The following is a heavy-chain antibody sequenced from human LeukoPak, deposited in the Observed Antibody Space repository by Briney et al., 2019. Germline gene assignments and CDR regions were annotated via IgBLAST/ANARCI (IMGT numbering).Heavy chain of an antibody. D-gene: IGHD3-10*01. V-gene: IGHV4-38-2*02. CDR2: IYHSGST. CDR1: GYSISSGYY. CDR3: ARHASMVRGVRRYYYMDV. J-gene: IGHJ6*03. Sequence: SETLSLTCTVSGYSISSGYYWGWIRQPPGKGLEWIGSIYHSGSTYYDPSLKSRVTISVDTAKNQFSLKLSSVTAADTAVYYCARHASMVRGVRRYYYMDVWGKGTTVTVSS.